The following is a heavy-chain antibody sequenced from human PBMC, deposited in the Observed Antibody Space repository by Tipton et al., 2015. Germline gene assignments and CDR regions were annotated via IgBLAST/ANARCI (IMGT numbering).Heavy chain of an antibody. CDR3: ARDLEHGMDV. CDR1: GGSVSTSNYY. J-gene: IGHJ6*02. D-gene: IGHD5-24*01. Sequence: TLSLTCTVSGGSVSTSNYYWGWIRQSPGKGLEWIGYISYSGSTHYNPSLKRRVTISLDTSKNQFSLTLNSVTAADTAVYYCARDLEHGMDVWGQGPTVTVS. V-gene: IGHV4-61*01. CDR2: ISYSGST.